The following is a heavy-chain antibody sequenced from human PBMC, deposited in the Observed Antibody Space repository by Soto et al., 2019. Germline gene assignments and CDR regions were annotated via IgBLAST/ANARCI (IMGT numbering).Heavy chain of an antibody. J-gene: IGHJ6*03. CDR1: GVTFNNYT. CDR3: ASGKSQMSQDRMGFSYYIDV. Sequence: QVQLAQSGAEVKKPGSSVKISCTASGVTFNNYTFTWVRRAPGQGLEWMGRVIPLLDASNYAEKFQDRVTITADRSTSTVYMELSGLRSDDSAIYYCASGKSQMSQDRMGFSYYIDVWGKGTTVTVSS. CDR2: VIPLLDAS. V-gene: IGHV1-69*08. D-gene: IGHD1-1*01.